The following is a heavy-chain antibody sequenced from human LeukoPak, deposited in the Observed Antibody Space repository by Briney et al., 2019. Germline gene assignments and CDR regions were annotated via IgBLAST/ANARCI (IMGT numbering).Heavy chain of an antibody. CDR2: ISGSGGST. Sequence: GGSLRLSCAASGFTFSSYAMSWVRQAPGKGLEWVSAISGSGGSTYYADSVKGRFTISRDNSENTLYLQMNSLRAEDTAVYYCASGGSGSYYGDYWGQGTLVTVSS. J-gene: IGHJ4*02. CDR3: ASGGSGSYYGDY. CDR1: GFTFSSYA. D-gene: IGHD1-26*01. V-gene: IGHV3-23*01.